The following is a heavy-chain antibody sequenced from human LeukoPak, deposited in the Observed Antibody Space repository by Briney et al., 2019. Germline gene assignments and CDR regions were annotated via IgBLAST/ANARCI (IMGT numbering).Heavy chain of an antibody. J-gene: IGHJ4*02. V-gene: IGHV4-34*01. D-gene: IGHD3-22*01. CDR3: ATETTDSTGYIPY. CDR2: INHSGST. CDR1: GGSFSGYY. Sequence: SETLSLTCAVYGGSFSGYYWSWIRQPPGKGLEWIGEINHSGSTNYNPSLKSRVTISVDTSKKQFSLKLSSVTAADTAVYYCATETTDSTGYIPYWGQGILVTVSS.